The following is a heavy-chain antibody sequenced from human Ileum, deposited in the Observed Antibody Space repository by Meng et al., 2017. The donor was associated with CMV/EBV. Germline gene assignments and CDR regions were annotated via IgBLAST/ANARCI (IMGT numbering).Heavy chain of an antibody. J-gene: IGHJ4*02. CDR3: ARGSEYRTGWITEGYFGS. D-gene: IGHD6-19*01. CDR1: GASVRSIGYY. V-gene: IGHV4-39*07. Sequence: SETLSLTCTVSGASVRSIGYYWVWIRQPPGKGLEWIGSVYYSGRTDYNLSLESRVTISVDTSTNQVSLRLSSVTAADTALYYCARGSEYRTGWITEGYFGSWGQGTLVTVSS. CDR2: VYYSGRT.